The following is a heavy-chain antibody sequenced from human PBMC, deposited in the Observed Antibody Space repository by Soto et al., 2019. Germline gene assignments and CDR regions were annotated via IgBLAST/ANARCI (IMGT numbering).Heavy chain of an antibody. J-gene: IGHJ6*02. Sequence: SVKASCKASGGTFSSYAISWVQQAPGQGLEWMGGIIPIFGTADYAQKFQGRVTITADESTSTAYMELSSLRSEDTAVYYCATLRVYYYGMDVWGQGTTVTVSS. D-gene: IGHD2-15*01. CDR2: IIPIFGTA. CDR3: ATLRVYYYGMDV. V-gene: IGHV1-69*13. CDR1: GGTFSSYA.